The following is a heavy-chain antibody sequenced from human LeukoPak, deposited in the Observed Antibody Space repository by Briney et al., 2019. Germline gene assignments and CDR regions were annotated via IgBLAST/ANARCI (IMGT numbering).Heavy chain of an antibody. D-gene: IGHD1-26*01. V-gene: IGHV3-30*02. CDR1: RFTFSSYG. CDR2: IQYDGSNE. J-gene: IGHJ6*03. Sequence: PGGSLRLSCAASRFTFSSYGMHWVRQAPGKGLEWVAYIQYDGSNEQYADSVKGRFSISRDNAKNSLYLQMDSLGPDDTAVYYCARDPYSGNYGNDYYYYMDVWGKGTTVTISS. CDR3: ARDPYSGNYGNDYYYYMDV.